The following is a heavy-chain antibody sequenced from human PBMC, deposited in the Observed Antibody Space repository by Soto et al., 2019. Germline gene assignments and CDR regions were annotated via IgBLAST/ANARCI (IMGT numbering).Heavy chain of an antibody. CDR1: GGTFSSYA. J-gene: IGHJ4*02. Sequence: SVKLSCKASGGTFSSYAISWVRQAPGQGLEWMGGIIPIFGTANYAQKFQGRVTITADESTSTAYMELSSLRSEDTAVYYCARDSTIQLWWNFDYWGQGTLVNVSS. D-gene: IGHD5-18*01. CDR3: ARDSTIQLWWNFDY. CDR2: IIPIFGTA. V-gene: IGHV1-69*13.